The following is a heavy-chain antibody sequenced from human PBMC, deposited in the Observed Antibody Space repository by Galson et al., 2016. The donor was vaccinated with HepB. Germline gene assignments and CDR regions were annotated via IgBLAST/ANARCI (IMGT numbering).Heavy chain of an antibody. J-gene: IGHJ4*02. CDR3: ARDTSTVTTNYFDY. D-gene: IGHD4-17*01. Sequence: TLSLTCTVSGGSISSGGYYWSWIRQHPGKGLEWIGYIYYSGSTYYNPSLKSRVTISVGTSKNQFSLKLSSVTAADTAVYYCARDTSTVTTNYFDYWGQGTLVTVSS. V-gene: IGHV4-31*03. CDR2: IYYSGST. CDR1: GGSISSGGYY.